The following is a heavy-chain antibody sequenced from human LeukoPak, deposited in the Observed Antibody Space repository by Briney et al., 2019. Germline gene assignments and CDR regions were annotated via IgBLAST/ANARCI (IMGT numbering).Heavy chain of an antibody. CDR2: ISSSSSYI. Sequence: PGGSLRLSCAASGFSFSSYAMNWVRQAPGKGLEWVSSISSSSSYIYYADSVKGRFTISRDNAKNSLYLQMNSLRAEDTAVYYCARDGTCYDYSNCETPRGRLYYYYMDVWGKGTTVTVSS. D-gene: IGHD4-11*01. CDR1: GFSFSSYA. V-gene: IGHV3-21*01. CDR3: ARDGTCYDYSNCETPRGRLYYYYMDV. J-gene: IGHJ6*03.